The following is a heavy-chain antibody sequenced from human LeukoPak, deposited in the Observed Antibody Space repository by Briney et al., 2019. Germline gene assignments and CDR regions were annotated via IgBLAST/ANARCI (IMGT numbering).Heavy chain of an antibody. CDR2: ISPKSGDT. CDR1: GYTFTGYY. D-gene: IGHD4-17*01. J-gene: IGHJ4*02. Sequence: ASVKVSCKASGYTFTGYYIHWVRQAPGQGLEWMGRISPKSGDTDYSQRFQGGVTLTSDSSITTAYMELNRLTSDATAVYYCASGTYGDYSFDFWGQGTQVTVSS. CDR3: ASGTYGDYSFDF. V-gene: IGHV1-2*06.